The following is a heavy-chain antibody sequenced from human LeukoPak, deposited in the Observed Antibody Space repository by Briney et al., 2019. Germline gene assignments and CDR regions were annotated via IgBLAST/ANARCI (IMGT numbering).Heavy chain of an antibody. CDR2: ISSNGGST. CDR3: ARPRDGYNFGAFDI. Sequence: PGGSLRLSCAASGFTFSSYAVHWVRQAPGKGLEYVSAISSNGGSTYYANSVKGRFTISRDNSKNTLYLQVGSLRAEDMAVYYCARPRDGYNFGAFDIWGQGTMVTVSS. V-gene: IGHV3-64*01. D-gene: IGHD5-24*01. J-gene: IGHJ3*02. CDR1: GFTFSSYA.